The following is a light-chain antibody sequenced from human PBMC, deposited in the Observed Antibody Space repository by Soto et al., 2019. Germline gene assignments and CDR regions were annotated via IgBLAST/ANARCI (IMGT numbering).Light chain of an antibody. V-gene: IGKV3-15*01. J-gene: IGKJ4*01. CDR2: DTS. Sequence: EIVLTQFPAALSVSPGERATLSCWASYTVGTTLAWYQHKPGQTPRLLIYDTSTRATGVPARFSGSRSGTEFTLTINSLQSEDFAVYYCQRYNNWPLTFGGGTKVDIK. CDR1: YTVGTT. CDR3: QRYNNWPLT.